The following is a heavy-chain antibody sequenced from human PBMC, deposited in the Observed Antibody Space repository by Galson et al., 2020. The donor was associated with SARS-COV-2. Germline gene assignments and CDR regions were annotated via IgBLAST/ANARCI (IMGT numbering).Heavy chain of an antibody. V-gene: IGHV3-30-3*01. CDR2: ISYDGSNK. Sequence: GESLKISCAASGFTFSSYAMHWVRQAPGKGLEWVAVISYDGSNKYYADSMKGRFTISRDNSKNTLYLQMNSLRAEDTAVYYCARDLEEGAMFHGMDVWGQGTTVTVSS. CDR1: GFTFSSYA. D-gene: IGHD1-26*01. CDR3: ARDLEEGAMFHGMDV. J-gene: IGHJ6*02.